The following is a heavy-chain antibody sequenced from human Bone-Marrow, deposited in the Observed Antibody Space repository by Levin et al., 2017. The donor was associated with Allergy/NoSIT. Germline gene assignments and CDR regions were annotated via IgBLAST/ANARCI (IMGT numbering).Heavy chain of an antibody. D-gene: IGHD6-19*01. CDR2: IYSGGLT. V-gene: IGHV3-53*01. CDR3: ARDGIVVAGTDHYGMDV. CDR1: GFTVRTSY. J-gene: IGHJ6*02. Sequence: GGSLRLSCAGSGFTVRTSYMSWVRQAPGKGLEWVSVIYSGGLTYYTDSVKGRFTISRDDSKNTLYLQMNSLRAEDTAVYFCARDGIVVAGTDHYGMDVWGQGTTVTVSS.